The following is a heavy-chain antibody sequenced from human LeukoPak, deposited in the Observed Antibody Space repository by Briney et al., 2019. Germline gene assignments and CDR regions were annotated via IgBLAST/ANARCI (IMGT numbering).Heavy chain of an antibody. CDR2: ISYDGSNK. V-gene: IGHV3-30*18. D-gene: IGHD3-10*01. CDR1: GFTFSDYG. J-gene: IGHJ4*02. CDR3: AKGGMVRGEYDY. Sequence: GGSLRLSCAASGFTFSDYGMHWVRQAPAKGLEWVAVISYDGSNKYHADSVKGRFTISRDNSKNTLYLQMNSLRGEDTAVYCCAKGGMVRGEYDYWGQGTLVTVSS.